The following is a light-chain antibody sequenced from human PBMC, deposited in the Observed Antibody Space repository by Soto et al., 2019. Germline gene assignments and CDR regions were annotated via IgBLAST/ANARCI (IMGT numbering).Light chain of an antibody. CDR2: KAS. J-gene: IGKJ2*01. CDR3: QQYTSYSYT. CDR1: QTISSW. Sequence: DIQMTQSPSTLSASVGDRVTIACRASQTISSWLAWYQQKPGKAPKLLIYKASSLATGVPSRFSGSGSGTEFTLTIISLQPDDYSTYYCQQYTSYSYTFGQGTKLEIK. V-gene: IGKV1-5*03.